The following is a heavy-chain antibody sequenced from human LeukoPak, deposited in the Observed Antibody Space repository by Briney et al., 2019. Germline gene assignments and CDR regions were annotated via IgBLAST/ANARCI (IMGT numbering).Heavy chain of an antibody. CDR2: INPDGSST. V-gene: IGHV3-74*01. J-gene: IGHJ3*02. Sequence: PGGSLRLSCAASGFTFSSYWMHWVRQAPGKGLGWVSRINPDGSSTSYADSVKGRFTISRDYAKNTLYLQMNSLRAEDTAVYYCARGPRAVAGIRFSGAFDIWGQGTMVTVSS. CDR1: GFTFSSYW. D-gene: IGHD6-19*01. CDR3: ARGPRAVAGIRFSGAFDI.